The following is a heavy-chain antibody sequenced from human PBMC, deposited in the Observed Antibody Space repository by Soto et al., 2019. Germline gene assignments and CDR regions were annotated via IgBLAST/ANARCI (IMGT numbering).Heavy chain of an antibody. CDR1: GFTFSDYY. V-gene: IGHV3-11*06. D-gene: IGHD4-17*01. Sequence: VGSLRLSCAASGFTFSDYYMSWIRQAPGKGLEWVSYISSSSSYTNYADSVKGRFTISRDNAKNSLYLQMNSLRAEDTAVYYCARVEVDYGDYVDYYYYGMDVWGQGTTVTVSS. CDR3: ARVEVDYGDYVDYYYYGMDV. J-gene: IGHJ6*02. CDR2: ISSSSSYT.